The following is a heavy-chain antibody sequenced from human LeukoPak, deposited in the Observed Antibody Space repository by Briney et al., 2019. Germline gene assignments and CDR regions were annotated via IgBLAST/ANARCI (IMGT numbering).Heavy chain of an antibody. V-gene: IGHV1-18*01. Sequence: GASVKVSCKASGYTFTNYGINWVRQAPGQGLEWMGWINAYNVNTQYAQKFQGRVTMTTDTSTSTAYMELRSLRSDDTAVYYCAREADGGNWFDPWGQGTLVTVSS. CDR1: GYTFTNYG. D-gene: IGHD4-23*01. J-gene: IGHJ5*02. CDR3: AREADGGNWFDP. CDR2: INAYNVNT.